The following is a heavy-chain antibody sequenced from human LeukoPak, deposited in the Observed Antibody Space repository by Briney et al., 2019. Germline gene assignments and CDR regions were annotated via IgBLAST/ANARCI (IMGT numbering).Heavy chain of an antibody. V-gene: IGHV4-34*01. CDR3: ATLGVPNIVWEDYYYYGMDV. J-gene: IGHJ6*02. D-gene: IGHD3-16*01. Sequence: SETLSLTCAVYGGSFSGYYWSWIRQPPGKGLEWIGEINHSGSTNYDPSLKSRVTISVDTSKNQFSLKLSSVTAADTAVYYCATLGVPNIVWEDYYYYGMDVWGQGTTVTVSS. CDR2: INHSGST. CDR1: GGSFSGYY.